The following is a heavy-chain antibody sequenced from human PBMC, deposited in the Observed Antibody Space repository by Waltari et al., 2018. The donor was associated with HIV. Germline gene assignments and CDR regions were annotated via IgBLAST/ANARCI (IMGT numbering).Heavy chain of an antibody. Sequence: QLQLQESGPGLVKSSETLSLTCTVSGGSMTSSSYYWGWIRQPPGKGLEWIGSMSYSGRTYSNPSLGSRLTISVATSKNQFCLKLTSVTAADTAVYYCARSFSGYSNYFDPWGQGTLVTVSS. D-gene: IGHD4-4*01. CDR3: ARSFSGYSNYFDP. CDR1: GGSMTSSSYY. CDR2: MSYSGRT. V-gene: IGHV4-39*01. J-gene: IGHJ5*02.